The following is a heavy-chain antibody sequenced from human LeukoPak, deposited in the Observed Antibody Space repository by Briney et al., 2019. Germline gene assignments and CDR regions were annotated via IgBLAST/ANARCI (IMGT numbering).Heavy chain of an antibody. D-gene: IGHD3-22*01. CDR3: ARASSSSSGYPIGPFDY. Sequence: GGSLRLSCAASGFTFSYAWMHWVRQAPGKGLVWVSRINSDGSSTSYADSVKGRFTISRDNAKNTLYLQMNSLRAEDTAVYYCARASSSSSGYPIGPFDYWGQGTLVTVSS. CDR1: GFTFSYAW. CDR2: INSDGSST. J-gene: IGHJ4*02. V-gene: IGHV3-74*01.